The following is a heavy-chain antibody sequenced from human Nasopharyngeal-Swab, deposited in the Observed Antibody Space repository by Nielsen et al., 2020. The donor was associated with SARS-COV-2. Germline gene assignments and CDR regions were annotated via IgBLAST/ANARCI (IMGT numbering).Heavy chain of an antibody. CDR3: ARRLGDVGLGY. CDR2: IYSGGST. J-gene: IGHJ4*02. V-gene: IGHV3-66*04. Sequence: GESLKISCAASGFTVSSNYMSWVRQAPGKGLEWVSVIYSGGSTYYADSVKGRFTISRDNSKNTLYLQMNSLRAEDTAVYYCARRLGDVGLGYWGQGTLVTVSS. D-gene: IGHD3-10*01. CDR1: GFTVSSNY.